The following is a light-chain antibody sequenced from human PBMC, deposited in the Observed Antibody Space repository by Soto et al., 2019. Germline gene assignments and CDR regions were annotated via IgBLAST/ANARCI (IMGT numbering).Light chain of an antibody. CDR3: QQGYDTPIT. Sequence: DIQITQSPSSLSASVEDRVIITCRASQSISNHLNWYQQKPGKAPKLLIFAASSLQSGVPSRFSGRGSGTDFTLTITSLQPEDFATYFCQQGYDTPITFGQGTRLEIK. V-gene: IGKV1-39*01. J-gene: IGKJ5*01. CDR2: AAS. CDR1: QSISNH.